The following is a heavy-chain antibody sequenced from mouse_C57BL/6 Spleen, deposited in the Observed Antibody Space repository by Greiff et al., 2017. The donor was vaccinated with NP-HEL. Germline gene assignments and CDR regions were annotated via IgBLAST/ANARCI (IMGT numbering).Heavy chain of an antibody. CDR2: INPYNGGT. Sequence: VQLQQSGPVLVKPGASVKMSCKASGYTFTDYYMNWVKQSHGKSLEWIGVINPYNGGTSYNQKFKGKATLTVDKSSSTAYMELNSLTSEDSAVYYCARGGGPGAMDYWGQGTSVTVSS. V-gene: IGHV1-19*01. CDR3: ARGGGPGAMDY. CDR1: GYTFTDYY. D-gene: IGHD1-1*02. J-gene: IGHJ4*01.